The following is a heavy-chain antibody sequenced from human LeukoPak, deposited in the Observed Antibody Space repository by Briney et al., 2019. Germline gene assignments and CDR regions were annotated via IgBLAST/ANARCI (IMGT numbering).Heavy chain of an antibody. V-gene: IGHV3-33*06. J-gene: IGHJ4*02. D-gene: IGHD4-11*01. CDR2: IWSDKSNR. CDR1: GFIFNHHA. CDR3: AKDAQRGFDYSNSLEN. Sequence: GGSLRLACAASGFIFNHHAMHWVRRAPGKGLEWVAVIWSDKSNRFYADSVRGRFTISRDDSRKTVYLQMEGMTAEDTAIYYCAKDAQRGFDYSNSLENWGQGALVTVAS.